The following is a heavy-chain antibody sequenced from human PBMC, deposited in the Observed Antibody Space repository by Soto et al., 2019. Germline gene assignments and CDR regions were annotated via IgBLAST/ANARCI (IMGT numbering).Heavy chain of an antibody. CDR2: ISHLENT. J-gene: IGHJ4*02. CDR1: GASISYGGFS. Sequence: SETLSLTCTVSGASISYGGFSWSWIRQSPGKGLEWIGYISHLENTYLHPPFKSRLTMSIDRTRNQFSLKLSSVTAADMAVYYCARGGGYDSFDYWGRGVLVTVSS. D-gene: IGHD5-12*01. CDR3: ARGGGYDSFDY. V-gene: IGHV4-30-2*06.